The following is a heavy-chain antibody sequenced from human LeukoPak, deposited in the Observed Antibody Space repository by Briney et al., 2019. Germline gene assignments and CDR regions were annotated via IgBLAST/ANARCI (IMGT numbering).Heavy chain of an antibody. CDR2: ISGSAGST. Sequence: GGSLRLSCAASGITFSTYAMSWVRQAPGKGLEWVSAISGSAGSTYYADSAKGRFTISRDNSKNTLYLQMNSLRAEDTAVYYWAKGSPYSGSSFDSWGQGTLVTVSS. CDR1: GITFSTYA. J-gene: IGHJ4*02. CDR3: AKGSPYSGSSFDS. D-gene: IGHD1-26*01. V-gene: IGHV3-23*01.